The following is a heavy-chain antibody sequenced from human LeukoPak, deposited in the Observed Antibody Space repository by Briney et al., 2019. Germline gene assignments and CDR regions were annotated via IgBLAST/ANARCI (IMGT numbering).Heavy chain of an antibody. CDR3: ARGLYSDYGMDV. CDR1: GYTFTSYD. D-gene: IGHD2-15*01. V-gene: IGHV1-8*01. Sequence: AAVKVSCKASGYTFTSYDINWVRQATGQGLEWMGWMNPNSGNTGYAQKFQGRVTMTRNTSISTAYMELSSLRSEDTAVYYCARGLYSDYGMDVWGQGTTVTVSS. J-gene: IGHJ6*02. CDR2: MNPNSGNT.